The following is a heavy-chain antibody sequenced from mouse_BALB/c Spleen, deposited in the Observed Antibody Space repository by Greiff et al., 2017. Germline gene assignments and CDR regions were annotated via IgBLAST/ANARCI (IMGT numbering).Heavy chain of an antibody. Sequence: EVLLVESGGGLVQPGGSMKLSCVASGFTFSNYCMNWVRQSPEQGLEWVAEIRLKSNNYATHYAESVKGRFTTSRDDSKSSVYLQMNNLRAEDTGIYYCARHPYASWFAYWGQGTLVTVSA. CDR3: ARHPYASWFAY. J-gene: IGHJ3*01. V-gene: IGHV6-6*02. CDR2: IRLKSNNYAT. CDR1: GFTFSNYC. D-gene: IGHD2-12*01.